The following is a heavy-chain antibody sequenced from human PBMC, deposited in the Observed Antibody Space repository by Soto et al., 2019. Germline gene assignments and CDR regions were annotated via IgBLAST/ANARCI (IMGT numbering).Heavy chain of an antibody. J-gene: IGHJ6*02. CDR2: ISYDGSNK. V-gene: IGHV3-30*18. CDR1: GFTLSSYG. CDR3: AKGYSSGWYATFYVPMDV. Sequence: GSLRLSCAASGFTLSSYGMHWVRQAPGKGLEWVAVISYDGSNKYYADSVKGRFTISRDNSKNTLYLQMNSLRAEDTAVYYCAKGYSSGWYATFYVPMDVWGQGTTVTVSS. D-gene: IGHD6-19*01.